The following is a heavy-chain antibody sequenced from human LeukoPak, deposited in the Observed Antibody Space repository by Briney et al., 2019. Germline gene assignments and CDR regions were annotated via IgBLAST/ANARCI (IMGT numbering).Heavy chain of an antibody. Sequence: PSETLSLTCGVSGGSIGNTNWWGWVRQPPGQGLEWIGEISLAGQTNYNPSLNGRVTMSLDKSSNQLSLHLTSVTAADTATYFCSRESGPFCPFGYWGQGTLVIVSS. J-gene: IGHJ4*02. D-gene: IGHD1-26*01. V-gene: IGHV4/OR15-8*02. CDR3: SRESGPFCPFGY. CDR2: ISLAGQT. CDR1: GGSIGNTNW.